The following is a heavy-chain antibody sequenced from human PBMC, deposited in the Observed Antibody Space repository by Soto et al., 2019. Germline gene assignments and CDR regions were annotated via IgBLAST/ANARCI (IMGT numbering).Heavy chain of an antibody. D-gene: IGHD1-26*01. CDR3: AKGVRASGSYDY. CDR1: GFTFNTYG. Sequence: PGGSLRLSCATSGFTFNTYGMAWVRQAPGKGLEWLSAISSDGGSTYYADSVKGRFMISRDNSKNTLSPQMNSLRVDDTAIYYCAKGVRASGSYDYWGQGALVTVSS. V-gene: IGHV3-23*01. J-gene: IGHJ4*02. CDR2: ISSDGGST.